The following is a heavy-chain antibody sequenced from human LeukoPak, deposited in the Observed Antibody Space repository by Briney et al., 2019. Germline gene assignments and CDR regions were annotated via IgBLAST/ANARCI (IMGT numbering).Heavy chain of an antibody. CDR1: GGSISSGGYY. J-gene: IGHJ4*02. Sequence: SETLSLTCTVSGGSISSGGYYWSWIRQHPGKGLEWIGYIYYSGSTYYNPSLKSRVTISVDTSKNQFSLKLSSVTAADTAVYYCARAPTYSSGWYYFDYWGQGTLVTVSS. D-gene: IGHD6-19*01. CDR2: IYYSGST. CDR3: ARAPTYSSGWYYFDY. V-gene: IGHV4-31*03.